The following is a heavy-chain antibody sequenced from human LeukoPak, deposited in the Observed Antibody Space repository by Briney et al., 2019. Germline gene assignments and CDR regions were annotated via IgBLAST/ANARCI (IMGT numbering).Heavy chain of an antibody. CDR1: GFTFSSYE. J-gene: IGHJ4*02. CDR2: ISTSGRTI. V-gene: IGHV3-48*03. CDR3: ATWSNAWEFDY. D-gene: IGHD1-26*01. Sequence: PGGSLRFSCAASGFTFSSYEMNWVRQAPGKGLEWVSYISTSGRTIYYADSVKGRLTISRDNAKNSLYLQMNSLRAEDAAVYYCATWSNAWEFDYWGQGTLVSVSS.